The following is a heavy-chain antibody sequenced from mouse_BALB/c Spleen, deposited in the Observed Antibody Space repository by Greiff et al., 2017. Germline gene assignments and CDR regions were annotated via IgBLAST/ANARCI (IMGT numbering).Heavy chain of an antibody. J-gene: IGHJ4*01. CDR3: ARITTVEGYYAMDY. CDR2: ISYDGSN. V-gene: IGHV3-6*02. Sequence: QLQESGPGLVKPSQSLSLTCSVTGYSITSGYYWNWIRQFPGNKLEWMGYISYDGSNNYNPSLKNRISITRDTSKNQFFLKLNSVTTEDTATYYCARITTVEGYYAMDYWGQGTSVTVSS. D-gene: IGHD1-1*01. CDR1: GYSITSGYY.